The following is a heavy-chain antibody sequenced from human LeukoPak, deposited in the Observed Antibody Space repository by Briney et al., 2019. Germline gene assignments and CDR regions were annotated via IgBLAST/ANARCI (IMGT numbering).Heavy chain of an antibody. V-gene: IGHV1-69*13. Sequence: SVKVSCKASGYTFDNYGISWMRQAPGQGLEWMGGIIPIFGTANYAQKFQGRVTITADESTSTAYMELSSLRSEDTAVYYCAQGCSGGSCYRGYWGQGTLVTVSS. D-gene: IGHD2-15*01. J-gene: IGHJ4*02. CDR1: GYTFDNYG. CDR2: IIPIFGTA. CDR3: AQGCSGGSCYRGY.